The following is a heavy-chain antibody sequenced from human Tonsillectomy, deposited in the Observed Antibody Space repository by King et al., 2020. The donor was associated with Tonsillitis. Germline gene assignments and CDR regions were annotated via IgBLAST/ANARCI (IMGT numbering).Heavy chain of an antibody. J-gene: IGHJ5*02. CDR3: TRTRTTVGFDP. Sequence: ITLKESGPTLVKPTQTLTLTCTFSGFSLSTVGVGVGWVRQPPGKALEWLTLIYWDDDKRYSPSLKSRLNITKDTSKNQVVLTMTNMDPVDTATYFCTRTRTTVGFDPWGQGTLVTVSS. D-gene: IGHD4-23*01. CDR1: GFSLSTVGVG. CDR2: IYWDDDK. V-gene: IGHV2-5*02.